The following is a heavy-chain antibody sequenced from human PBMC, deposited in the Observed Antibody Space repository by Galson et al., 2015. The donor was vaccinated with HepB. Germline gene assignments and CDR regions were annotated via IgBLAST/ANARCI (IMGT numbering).Heavy chain of an antibody. CDR2: IYYSGST. CDR3: ASDPGIGWFDP. CDR1: GGSISSYY. D-gene: IGHD3-10*01. V-gene: IGHV4-59*01. J-gene: IGHJ5*02. Sequence: LSLTCTVSGGSISSYYWSWIRQPPGKGLEWIGYIYYSGSTNYNPSLKSRVTISVDTSKNQFSLKLSSVTAADTAVYYCASDPGIGWFDPWGQGTLVTVSS.